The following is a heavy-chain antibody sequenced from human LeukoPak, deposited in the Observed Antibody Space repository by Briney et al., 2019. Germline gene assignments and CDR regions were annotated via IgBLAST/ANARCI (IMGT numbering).Heavy chain of an antibody. J-gene: IGHJ4*02. CDR2: IYPGDSDI. V-gene: IGHV5-51*01. CDR1: GYSFTDYW. Sequence: SGASLKISCKGSGYSFTDYWIGWVRQMPGKGLEWMGIIYPGDSDIKYSPSIQGQVTISADKSISTAYLQWSSLKASDTAMYYCAIRYSGSYNDYWGQGTLVTVSS. D-gene: IGHD1-26*01. CDR3: AIRYSGSYNDY.